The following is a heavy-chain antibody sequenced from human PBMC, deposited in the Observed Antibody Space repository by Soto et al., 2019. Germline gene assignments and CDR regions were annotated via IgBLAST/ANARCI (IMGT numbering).Heavy chain of an antibody. CDR2: TYYRSKWFF. Sequence: SQTLSLTCGISGDFVSSSSAAWTWIRQSPSRGLEWLGRTYYRSKWFFDFAVSVKSRLIINPDVSKNLISLQLNSVTPEDTAVYYCAGERDNVVHYWGQGTLVTVSS. CDR1: GDFVSSSSAA. D-gene: IGHD1-1*01. J-gene: IGHJ4*02. V-gene: IGHV6-1*01. CDR3: AGERDNVVHY.